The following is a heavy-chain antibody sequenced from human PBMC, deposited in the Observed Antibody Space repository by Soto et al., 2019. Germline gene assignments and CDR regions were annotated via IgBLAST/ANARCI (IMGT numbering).Heavy chain of an antibody. V-gene: IGHV3-23*01. CDR1: GFTFSNYA. J-gene: IGHJ4*02. Sequence: GGSLRLSCAASGFTFSNYAMSWVRQAPGKGLEWVSVISGSGGSTYYADSVKGRFTISRDNSKNTLSLQMNSLRAEDTAVYYCAKVGSYRLLYYFDYWGQGTLVTVSS. CDR3: AKVGSYRLLYYFDY. CDR2: ISGSGGST. D-gene: IGHD3-16*02.